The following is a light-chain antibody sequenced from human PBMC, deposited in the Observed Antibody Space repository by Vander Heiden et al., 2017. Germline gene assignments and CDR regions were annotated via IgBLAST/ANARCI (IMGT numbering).Light chain of an antibody. CDR1: QSIDSS. Sequence: IQMPQSPSSLSASIGDRVTITCRASQSIDSSLNWFQQKPGKAPKLLIYTAYSLQSGVPSRFTGSGSATEFTLTISSLQAEDFATYFCQQSHSAPYTFGQGTKVEMK. CDR3: QQSHSAPYT. V-gene: IGKV1-39*01. J-gene: IGKJ2*01. CDR2: TAY.